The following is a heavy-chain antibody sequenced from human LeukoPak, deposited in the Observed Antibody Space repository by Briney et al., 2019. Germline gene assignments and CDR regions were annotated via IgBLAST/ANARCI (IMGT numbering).Heavy chain of an antibody. CDR2: IRYDGSNK. J-gene: IGHJ6*03. Sequence: GGSLRLSCAASGFTFSSYGMHWVRQAPGKGPEWVAFIRYDGSNKYYADSVKGRFTISRDNSKNTLYLQMNSLRAEDTAVYYCAKDKAGYSSSSYYYMDVWGKGTTVTVSS. CDR3: AKDKAGYSSSSYYYMDV. D-gene: IGHD6-6*01. V-gene: IGHV3-30*02. CDR1: GFTFSSYG.